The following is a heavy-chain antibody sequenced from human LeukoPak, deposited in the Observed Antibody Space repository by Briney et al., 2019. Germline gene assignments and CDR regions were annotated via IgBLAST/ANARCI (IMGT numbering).Heavy chain of an antibody. Sequence: GGSLRLSCSASGFTFSSYEMNWVRQAPGKGLEWVSYISSSGSTIYYADSVKGRFTISRDNAKNSLYLQMNSLRAEDTAVYYCRAGGYGYGLPDYWGQGTLVTVSS. D-gene: IGHD5-18*01. CDR1: GFTFSSYE. CDR3: RAGGYGYGLPDY. CDR2: ISSSGSTI. J-gene: IGHJ4*02. V-gene: IGHV3-48*03.